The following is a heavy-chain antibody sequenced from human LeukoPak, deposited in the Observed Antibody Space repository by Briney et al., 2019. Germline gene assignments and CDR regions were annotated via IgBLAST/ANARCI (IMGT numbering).Heavy chain of an antibody. CDR2: IYYSGSTNY. Sequence: SETLSLTCSVSGGSISSDYWSWIRQPPGKGLEWIGYIYYSGSTNYNYNPSLKSRVTISLDTSKNQFSLKLSSVTAADTAVYYCARWDYGGNSAGGAFDIWGQGTMVTVSS. J-gene: IGHJ3*02. D-gene: IGHD4-23*01. V-gene: IGHV4-59*08. CDR3: ARWDYGGNSAGGAFDI. CDR1: GGSISSDY.